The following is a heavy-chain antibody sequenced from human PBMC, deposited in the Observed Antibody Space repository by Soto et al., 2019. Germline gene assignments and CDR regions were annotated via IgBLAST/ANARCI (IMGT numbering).Heavy chain of an antibody. V-gene: IGHV4-31*11. J-gene: IGHJ6*02. CDR1: FRSSNSAGYY. Sequence: SLSLTCAVPFRSSNSAGYYWTWMLQHPGKDLEWIGYIYYVGGTSYNPSLNSRLTISVDTSKNHFSLKLRSVPAADTAVYYRARDRGYSSGWYLAVWGQGTTVPVS. CDR3: ARDRGYSSGWYLAV. D-gene: IGHD6-19*01. CDR2: IYYVGGT.